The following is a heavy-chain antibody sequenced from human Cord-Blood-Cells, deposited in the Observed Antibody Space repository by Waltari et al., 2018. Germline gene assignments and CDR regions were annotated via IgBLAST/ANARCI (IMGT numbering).Heavy chain of an antibody. CDR2: INAGNGNT. V-gene: IGHV1-3*01. CDR1: GYTFTSYA. J-gene: IGHJ4*02. Sequence: QVQLVQSGAEVKKPGASVKVSCKASGYTFTSYAMHWVRQAPGQRLEWMGWINAGNGNTKYSQKFQGRVTITRDTSASTAYMELSSLRSEDTAVYYCAKDRDGYNDFDYWGQGTLVTVSS. CDR3: AKDRDGYNDFDY. D-gene: IGHD5-12*01.